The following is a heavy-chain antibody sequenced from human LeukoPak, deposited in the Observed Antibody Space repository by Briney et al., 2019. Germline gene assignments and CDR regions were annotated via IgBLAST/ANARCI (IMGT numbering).Heavy chain of an antibody. V-gene: IGHV3-7*01. D-gene: IGHD5-18*01. Sequence: LSGGSLRLSCAASGFTFSSHWMSWVRQAPGKGLEWVANIKQDGSEKYYVDSVKGRFTIARDNAKNSLYLQMNSLRAEDTAVYYCARYWSTAMVTGGDFDYWGQGTLVSVSS. CDR2: IKQDGSEK. J-gene: IGHJ4*02. CDR1: GFTFSSHW. CDR3: ARYWSTAMVTGGDFDY.